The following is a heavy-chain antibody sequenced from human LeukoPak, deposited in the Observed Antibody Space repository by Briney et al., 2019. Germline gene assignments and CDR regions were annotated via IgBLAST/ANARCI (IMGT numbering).Heavy chain of an antibody. Sequence: QSGGSLRLSCAASGFPVSSSYMSWVRQAPGRGREWVSVLYSGGSTDYAESVKGRFTISRDNSKNTLYLQMNSLRAEDTAVYYCARVGYSSSWYGFFDYWGQGTLVTVSS. CDR3: ARVGYSSSWYGFFDY. D-gene: IGHD6-13*01. J-gene: IGHJ4*02. CDR1: GFPVSSSY. CDR2: LYSGGST. V-gene: IGHV3-66*01.